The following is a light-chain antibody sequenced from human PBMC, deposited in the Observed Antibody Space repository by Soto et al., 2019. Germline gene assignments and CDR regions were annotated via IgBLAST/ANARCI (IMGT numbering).Light chain of an antibody. Sequence: IVLTQSPGTLSLSQGERATLSCRASQSVSTYLAWYQQKPGQAPRLLIYDASNRATGIPARFSGSGSGTDFTLTISSLEPEDFAVYYCQQRSNWITFGQGTRLEIK. CDR1: QSVSTY. V-gene: IGKV3-11*01. J-gene: IGKJ5*01. CDR3: QQRSNWIT. CDR2: DAS.